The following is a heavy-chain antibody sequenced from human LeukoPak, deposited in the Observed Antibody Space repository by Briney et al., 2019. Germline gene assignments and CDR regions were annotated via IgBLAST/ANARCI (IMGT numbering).Heavy chain of an antibody. D-gene: IGHD6-13*01. J-gene: IGHJ4*02. V-gene: IGHV1-2*02. CDR3: ARYSTWYYFDY. CDR2: ISPNSGDT. CDR1: GYTFTGCY. Sequence: GAAVKVSCKASGYTFTGCYIHWVRQAPGQGLEWMGWISPNSGDTNSAQKFQGRVTMTRDTSISTAYMELSRLRSDDTAVYYCARYSTWYYFDYWGQGTLVTVSS.